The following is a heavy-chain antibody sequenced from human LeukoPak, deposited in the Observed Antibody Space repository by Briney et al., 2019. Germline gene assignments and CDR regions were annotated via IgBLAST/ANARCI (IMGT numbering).Heavy chain of an antibody. CDR1: GFTFSNAW. CDR3: TTAWYYDSSGYYFNLVDY. Sequence: GGSLRLSCAASGFTFSNAWMSWVRQAPGKGLEWVVRIKGKTDGGTTDYAAPVKGRFTISRDDSKNTLYLQMNSLKTEDTAVYYCTTAWYYDSSGYYFNLVDYWGQGTLVTVSS. V-gene: IGHV3-15*01. D-gene: IGHD3-22*01. J-gene: IGHJ4*02. CDR2: IKGKTDGGTT.